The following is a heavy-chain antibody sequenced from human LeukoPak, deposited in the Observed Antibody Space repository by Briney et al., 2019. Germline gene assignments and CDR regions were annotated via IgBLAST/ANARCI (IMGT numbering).Heavy chain of an antibody. V-gene: IGHV3-48*01. CDR2: ISSSSTTI. J-gene: IGHJ4*02. CDR1: GFTFSSYS. D-gene: IGHD4-17*01. CDR3: ARDLTTVTTPGY. Sequence: GGTLRLSCAASGFTFSSYSMNWIRQAPGKGLEWISYISSSSTTISYADSVKGRFTITRDNAKNSLFLQMNSLRAEDTALYYCARDLTTVTTPGYWGQGTLVTVSS.